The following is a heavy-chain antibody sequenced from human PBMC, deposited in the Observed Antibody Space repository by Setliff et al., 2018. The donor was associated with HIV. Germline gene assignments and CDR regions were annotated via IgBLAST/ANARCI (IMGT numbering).Heavy chain of an antibody. D-gene: IGHD5-12*01. V-gene: IGHV4-61*02. CDR3: VRSGCNGNICYDSRGWLDS. J-gene: IGHJ5*01. Sequence: SQTLSLTCTLSGGSLDSGNYDCNWVRQPGGKGLEWIGRIYTRGSTKYSPTFESRVTMALVTSKNQFSLNLRSVTAPDTALYDCVRSGCNGNICYDSRGWLDSWGQGTPVTVSS. CDR1: GGSLDSGNYD. CDR2: IYTRGST.